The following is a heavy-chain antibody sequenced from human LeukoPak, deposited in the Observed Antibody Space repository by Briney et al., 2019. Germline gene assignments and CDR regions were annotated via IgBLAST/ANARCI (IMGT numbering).Heavy chain of an antibody. CDR2: ISDSGXXT. D-gene: IGHD6-6*01. CDR3: ANLHTMSSSVP. J-gene: IGHJ4*02. Sequence: PGGSLRLSCAAXGXXXXXYXMXXXXXGPGXGLEWVSGISDSGXXTXYAASVKGRFTISRDNSKNTLYLQMNSLRAEDTAVYYCANLHTMSSSVPWGQGTLVTVSS. V-gene: IGHV3-23*01. CDR1: GXXXXXYX.